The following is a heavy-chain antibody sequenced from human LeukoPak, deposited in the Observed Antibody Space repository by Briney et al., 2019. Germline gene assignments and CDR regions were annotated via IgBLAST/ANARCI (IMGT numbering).Heavy chain of an antibody. CDR1: GASYNAYY. Sequence: SETLSLTCAVYGASYNAYYCSWIRQPRGKGLEWIGDIDHRGTATYNPSLKSRLTISADASKNQFSLKLNSVTDADTAVYYCAVGITILGVAASFDSWGQGNLVIVSS. D-gene: IGHD3-3*01. CDR3: AVGITILGVAASFDS. CDR2: IDHRGTA. V-gene: IGHV4-34*01. J-gene: IGHJ4*02.